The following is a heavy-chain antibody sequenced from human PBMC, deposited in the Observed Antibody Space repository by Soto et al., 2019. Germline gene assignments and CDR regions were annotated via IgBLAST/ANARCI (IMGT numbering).Heavy chain of an antibody. D-gene: IGHD1-26*01. Sequence: EVQLVDSGGDLVQPGGSLRLSCAASGFTFSTYWMSWVRQAPGKGLEWVANIDPDGSQNYYVESVKGRFTISRDNAKNSLYLQMNSLRAEDTAVYYCARDMGPSGAYGYWGQGTLVTASS. CDR2: IDPDGSQN. V-gene: IGHV3-7*03. CDR1: GFTFSTYW. CDR3: ARDMGPSGAYGY. J-gene: IGHJ4*02.